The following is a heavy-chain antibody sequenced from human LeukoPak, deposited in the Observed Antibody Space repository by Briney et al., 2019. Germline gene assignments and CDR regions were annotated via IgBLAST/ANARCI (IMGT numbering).Heavy chain of an antibody. J-gene: IGHJ4*02. CDR3: ATGIWSGSPLWLY. Sequence: ASVKVSCKVSGYTLTELSMHWVRQAPGKGLEWMGGFDPEDGETIYAQQFQVRVTLTEGTSTDTAYMELRSLRSEDTAVYYCATGIWSGSPLWLYWGQGTLVTVSS. CDR2: FDPEDGET. V-gene: IGHV1-24*01. D-gene: IGHD3-3*01. CDR1: GYTLTELS.